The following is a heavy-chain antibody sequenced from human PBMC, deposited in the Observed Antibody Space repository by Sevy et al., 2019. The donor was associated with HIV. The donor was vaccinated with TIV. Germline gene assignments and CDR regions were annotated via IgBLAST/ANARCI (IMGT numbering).Heavy chain of an antibody. CDR2: IYSGGST. CDR1: GFTVSSNY. J-gene: IGHJ4*02. CDR3: AREGSEASRSAGIDY. Sequence: GGSLRLSCAASGFTVSSNYMSWVRQAPGKGLEWVSVIYSGGSTYYADSVKGRFTISRDNSKNTLYLQMNSLRAEDTAVYYCAREGSEASRSAGIDYWGQGTLVTVSS. V-gene: IGHV3-66*01. D-gene: IGHD2-15*01.